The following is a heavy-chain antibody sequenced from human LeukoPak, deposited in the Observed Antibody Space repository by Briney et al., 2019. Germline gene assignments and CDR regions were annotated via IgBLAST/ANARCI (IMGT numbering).Heavy chain of an antibody. CDR2: ISGSGGST. CDR1: GVTFRSYA. J-gene: IGHJ4*02. CDR3: AKDPKSYYGSGGYPYYFDY. D-gene: IGHD3-10*01. V-gene: IGHV3-23*01. Sequence: GGSLRLSCAASGVTFRSYAMSWVRQAPGKGLEWVSAISGSGGSTYYADSVKGRFTISRDNSKNTLYLQMNSLRAEDTAVYYCAKDPKSYYGSGGYPYYFDYWGQGTLVTVSS.